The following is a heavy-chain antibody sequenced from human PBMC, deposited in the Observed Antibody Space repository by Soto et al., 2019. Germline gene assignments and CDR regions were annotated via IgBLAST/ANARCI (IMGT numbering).Heavy chain of an antibody. CDR2: ISSNGVGT. CDR1: GLTFTSYS. J-gene: IGHJ6*02. Sequence: PGGSLRLSCAASGLTFTSYSMDWVRKAPGKGLEYVSGISSNGVGTYYANSVQGRFTISRDNAKNSLYLQMNSLRAEDTAVYYCARDRGAAAGRGYYGMDVWGQGTTVTVSS. CDR3: ARDRGAAAGRGYYGMDV. V-gene: IGHV3-64*04. D-gene: IGHD6-13*01.